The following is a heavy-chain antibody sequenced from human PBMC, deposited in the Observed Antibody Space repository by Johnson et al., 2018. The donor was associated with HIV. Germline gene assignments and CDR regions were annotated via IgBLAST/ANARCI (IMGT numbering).Heavy chain of an antibody. Sequence: QVQLVESGGGVVQPGRSLRLSCAASGFTFRSYAMHWVRQAPGTGLEWVAVISYDVSEKYFADSVKGRFTISRDSSKNTLYLQMNSLRAEDTAVYYCARGLAGGSALGDAFDIWGQGTMVTVSS. CDR2: ISYDVSEK. D-gene: IGHD2-15*01. V-gene: IGHV3-30*04. J-gene: IGHJ3*02. CDR1: GFTFRSYA. CDR3: ARGLAGGSALGDAFDI.